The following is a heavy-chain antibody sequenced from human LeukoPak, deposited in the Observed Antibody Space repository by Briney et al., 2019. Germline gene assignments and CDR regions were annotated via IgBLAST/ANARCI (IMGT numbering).Heavy chain of an antibody. CDR2: INPNSGGT. CDR3: ARLAAAGDRWFDP. D-gene: IGHD6-13*01. J-gene: IGHJ5*02. V-gene: IGHV1-2*02. CDR1: GYTFTGYY. Sequence: ASVKVSCKASGYTFTGYYMHWVRQAPGQGLEWMGWINPNSGGTNYAQKFQGRVTMTRDTSISTAYMELSRLRSEDTAVYYCARLAAAGDRWFDPWGQGTLVTVSS.